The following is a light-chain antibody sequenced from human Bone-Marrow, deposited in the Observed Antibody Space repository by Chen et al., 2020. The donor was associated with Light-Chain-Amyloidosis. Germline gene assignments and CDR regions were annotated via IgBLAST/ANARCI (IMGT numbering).Light chain of an antibody. V-gene: IGLV2-23*02. J-gene: IGLJ2*01. CDR2: DDS. Sequence: QSALTQPASVSGSPGQSITISCTGTSSDVGSYNLVSWYQQQPGKVPNLMIYDDSKRPSGVSDRFSGSKSGNTASLTISGLQAEDEADYYCSSYAGGTTFVIFGGGTKLTVL. CDR1: SSDVGSYNL. CDR3: SSYAGGTTFVI.